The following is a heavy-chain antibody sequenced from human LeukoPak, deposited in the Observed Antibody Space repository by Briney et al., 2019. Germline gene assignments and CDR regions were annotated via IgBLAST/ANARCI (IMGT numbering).Heavy chain of an antibody. CDR1: GYSISSGYY. CDR3: ARHRWLWNTKYYFDY. D-gene: IGHD3-22*01. CDR2: LHQSGSS. J-gene: IGHJ4*02. Sequence: SETLSLTCTVSGYSISSGYYWGWIRQPPGKGLEWIGSLHQSGSSSYNPSLKSRVSMSVDTPKNEFSLKLSFVTASDTALYYCARHRWLWNTKYYFDYWGQGILVTVSS. V-gene: IGHV4-38-2*02.